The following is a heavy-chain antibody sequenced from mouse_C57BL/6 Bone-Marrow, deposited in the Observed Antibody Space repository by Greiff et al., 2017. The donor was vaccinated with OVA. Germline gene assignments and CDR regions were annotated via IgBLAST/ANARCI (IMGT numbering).Heavy chain of an antibody. D-gene: IGHD1-1*01. V-gene: IGHV1-52*01. CDR2: IDPSDSET. CDR3: ARDGTTVVADDWYFDV. Sequence: VQLQQPGAELVRPGSSVKLSCKASGYTFTSYWMHWVKQRPIQGLEWIGNIDPSDSETHYNQKFKDKATLTVDKSSSTAYMQLSSLTSEDSAVYYCARDGTTVVADDWYFDVWGTGTTVTVSS. J-gene: IGHJ1*03. CDR1: GYTFTSYW.